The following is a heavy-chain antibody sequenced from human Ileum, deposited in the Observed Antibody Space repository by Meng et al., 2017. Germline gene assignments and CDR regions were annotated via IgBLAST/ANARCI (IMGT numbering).Heavy chain of an antibody. CDR3: ARPAGYSSDWYKYFQH. V-gene: IGHV4-34*02. D-gene: IGHD6-13*01. Sequence: QVRLQQWGAGLLKPSETLSLICAVYVGSFSGYYWSWVRQSPGKGLEWIAEINHSGSSNYNPSFQSRVTISVDRPRNQFSLKLSSVTAADTGVYYCARPAGYSSDWYKYFQHWGHGTLVTVSS. J-gene: IGHJ1*01. CDR1: VGSFSGYY. CDR2: INHSGSS.